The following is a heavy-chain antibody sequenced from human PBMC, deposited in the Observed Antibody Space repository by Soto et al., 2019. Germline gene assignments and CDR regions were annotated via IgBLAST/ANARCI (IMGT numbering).Heavy chain of an antibody. Sequence: GGSLRLSCAASGFTVSSNYMSWVRQAPGKGLEWVSLIYSGGNTYYADSVKGRFTIFRDDSKNTLYLQMNSLRAEDSAVYSCARGGPPARNYYNGMDVWGHGTTVTVSS. V-gene: IGHV3-53*01. CDR3: ARGGPPARNYYNGMDV. CDR1: GFTVSSNY. CDR2: IYSGGNT. J-gene: IGHJ6*02. D-gene: IGHD3-10*01.